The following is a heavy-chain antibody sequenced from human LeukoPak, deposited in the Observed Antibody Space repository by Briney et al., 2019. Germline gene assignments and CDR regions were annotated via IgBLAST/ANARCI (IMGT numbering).Heavy chain of an antibody. CDR3: TRIAAARYGLDYYFDY. J-gene: IGHJ4*02. CDR2: IRSKAYGGTT. D-gene: IGHD6-13*01. Sequence: PGGSLRLSCTASGFTFGDYAMSWVRQAPGKGLEWVGFIRSKAYGGTTEYAASVKGRFTISRDDSKSIAYLQMNSLKTEDTAVYYCTRIAAARYGLDYYFDYWGQGALVTVSS. V-gene: IGHV3-49*04. CDR1: GFTFGDYA.